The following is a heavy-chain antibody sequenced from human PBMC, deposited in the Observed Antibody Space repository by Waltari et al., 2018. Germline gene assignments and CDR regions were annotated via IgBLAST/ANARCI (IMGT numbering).Heavy chain of an antibody. J-gene: IGHJ4*02. Sequence: EVQLVESGGALVQPGGSLRLSCLGSGFSYSNHCMTWVRQVPGKGLEWVATIGKDGGLKYYLDSVKGRFTISRDNARNSLYLQMSSLRVEDTAMYHCASQIRYNSGWVPFDYWGLGTLVTVSS. CDR3: ASQIRYNSGWVPFDY. D-gene: IGHD6-19*01. V-gene: IGHV3-7*01. CDR2: IGKDGGLK. CDR1: GFSYSNHC.